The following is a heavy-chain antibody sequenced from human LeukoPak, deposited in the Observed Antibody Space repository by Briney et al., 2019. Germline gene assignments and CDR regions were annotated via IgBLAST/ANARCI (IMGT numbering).Heavy chain of an antibody. Sequence: GGSLRLSCAASGFTFSRYAMTWVRQAPGKGLEWVSGISGSGGGTYYAASVKGRFTISRDNSKDTLFLQMNSLRADDTALYYCARWSGDYKFDYWGQGTLVTVSS. CDR3: ARWSGDYKFDY. J-gene: IGHJ4*02. D-gene: IGHD3-3*01. CDR1: GFTFSRYA. CDR2: ISGSGGGT. V-gene: IGHV3-23*01.